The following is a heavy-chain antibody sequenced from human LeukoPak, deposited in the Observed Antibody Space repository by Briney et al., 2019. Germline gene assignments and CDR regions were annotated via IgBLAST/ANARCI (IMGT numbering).Heavy chain of an antibody. D-gene: IGHD2-21*02. CDR2: INPNSGGT. Sequence: GASVKVSCKTSGYTFTGYYMHWVRQAPGQGLEWMGRINPNSGGTNYAQKFQGRVTMTRDTSISTAYMELRSLRSDDTAVYYCARDQGNVVVTAIDYWGQGTLVTVSS. J-gene: IGHJ4*02. V-gene: IGHV1-2*06. CDR3: ARDQGNVVVTAIDY. CDR1: GYTFTGYY.